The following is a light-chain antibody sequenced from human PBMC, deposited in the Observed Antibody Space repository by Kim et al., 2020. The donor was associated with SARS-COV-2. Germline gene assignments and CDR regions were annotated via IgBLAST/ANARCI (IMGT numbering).Light chain of an antibody. CDR2: GNN. CDR3: QSYDSSLTSYV. CDR1: SSNIGARFD. Sequence: RVTNSGTGSSSNIGARFDVHWYQHFPGTAPKLLIYGNNNRPSGVPDRFSGSKSGTSASLAITGLQAEDEADYYCQSYDSSLTSYVFGTGTKVTVL. J-gene: IGLJ1*01. V-gene: IGLV1-40*01.